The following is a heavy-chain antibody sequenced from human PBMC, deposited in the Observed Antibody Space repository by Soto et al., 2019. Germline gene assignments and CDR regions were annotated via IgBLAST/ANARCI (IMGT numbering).Heavy chain of an antibody. CDR1: GFTFSSYG. V-gene: IGHV3-30*18. CDR3: AKASGTSWDYYYGMDV. CDR2: ISYDGSNK. J-gene: IGHJ6*02. Sequence: QVQLVESGGGVVQPGRSLRLSCAASGFTFSSYGMHWVRQAPGKGLEWVAVISYDGSNKYYADSVKGRFTISRDNSKNTLYLQMNSLRAEDTAVYYCAKASGTSWDYYYGMDVWGQGTTVTVSS. D-gene: IGHD2-2*01.